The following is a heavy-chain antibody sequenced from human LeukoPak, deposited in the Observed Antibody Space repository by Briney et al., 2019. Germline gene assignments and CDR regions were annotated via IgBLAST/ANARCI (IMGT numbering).Heavy chain of an antibody. Sequence: GRSLRLSCAASGFTFSSYAMHWVRQAPGKGLEWVSYISSSGSTIYYADSVKGRFTISRDNAKNSLYLQMNSLRAEDTAVYYCAREGRLEPFDYWGQGTLVTVSS. CDR1: GFTFSSYA. J-gene: IGHJ4*02. V-gene: IGHV3-48*04. CDR3: AREGRLEPFDY. CDR2: ISSSGSTI. D-gene: IGHD1-1*01.